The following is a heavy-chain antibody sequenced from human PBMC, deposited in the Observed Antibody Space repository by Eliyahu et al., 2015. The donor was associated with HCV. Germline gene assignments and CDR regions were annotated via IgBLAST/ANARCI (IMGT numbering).Heavy chain of an antibody. CDR1: GGPISSGTSY. CDR2: LYSGST. CDR3: ARSGYRQGGNDRLYFDY. D-gene: IGHD4-23*01. J-gene: IGHJ4*02. V-gene: IGHV4-39*07. Sequence: QLQLRESGPGLVKPSETLSLTCTVSGGPISSGTSYWGWIRQPPGKGLEWIGSLYSGSTXYNPSLKSRVTISVDTSKNQFSLRLTSMTAADTAVFYCARSGYRQGGNDRLYFDYWGQGILVTVSS.